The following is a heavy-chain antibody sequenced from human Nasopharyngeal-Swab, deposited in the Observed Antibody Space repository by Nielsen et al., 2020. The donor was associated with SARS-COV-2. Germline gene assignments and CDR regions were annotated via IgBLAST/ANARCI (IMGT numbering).Heavy chain of an antibody. V-gene: IGHV7-4-1*02. Sequence: ASVKVSCKASGYTFTSYAMNWVRQAPGQGLEWMGWINTNTGNPTYAQGFTGRFVFSLDTSVSTAYLQISSLKAEDTAVYYCARESYDILTGPSYYYGMDVCGQGTTVTVSS. CDR2: INTNTGNP. J-gene: IGHJ6*02. D-gene: IGHD3-9*01. CDR1: GYTFTSYA. CDR3: ARESYDILTGPSYYYGMDV.